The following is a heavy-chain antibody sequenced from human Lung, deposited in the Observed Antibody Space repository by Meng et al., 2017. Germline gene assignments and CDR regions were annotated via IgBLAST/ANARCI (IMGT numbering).Heavy chain of an antibody. CDR1: GSSLSTIGVA. CDR2: IYWDDEK. J-gene: IGHJ4*02. V-gene: IGHV2-5*02. Sequence: QITLKESGPALVKPTQTLTLTCTLSGSSLSTIGVAVGWIRQPPGKALEWLALIYWDDEKRYSPSLKSRLTITKDTSKNHVVLTMTNMDPVDTATYYCAHSWGSGYYFGPLDYWGQGTLVTVSS. CDR3: AHSWGSGYYFGPLDY. D-gene: IGHD3-22*01.